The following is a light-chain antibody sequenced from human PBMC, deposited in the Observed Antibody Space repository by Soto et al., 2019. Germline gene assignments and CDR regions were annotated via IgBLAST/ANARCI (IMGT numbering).Light chain of an antibody. V-gene: IGKV3-15*01. CDR3: QQYTYWPRT. CDR2: AAS. CDR1: QSVSSS. J-gene: IGKJ1*01. Sequence: EIVMTQSPGTLSVSPGERVTLSCRASQSVSSSLAWYRQKPGQAPRLLIYAASTRATGIPARFSGSGSVTEVTPTTSSMQYPDFSSYYCQQYTYWPRTFGQGTKVDI.